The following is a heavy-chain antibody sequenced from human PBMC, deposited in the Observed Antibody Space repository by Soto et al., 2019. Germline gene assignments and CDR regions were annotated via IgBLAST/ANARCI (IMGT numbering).Heavy chain of an antibody. J-gene: IGHJ6*02. CDR3: ARHPGMDV. V-gene: IGHV4-39*01. Sequence: PSETLSLTCTVSGGSISSSSYYWGWIRQPPGKGLEWIGSIYYSGSTYYNPSLKSRVTISVDTSKNQFSLKLSSVTAADTAVYYCARHPGMDVWGQGTTVTVS. CDR2: IYYSGST. CDR1: GGSISSSSYY.